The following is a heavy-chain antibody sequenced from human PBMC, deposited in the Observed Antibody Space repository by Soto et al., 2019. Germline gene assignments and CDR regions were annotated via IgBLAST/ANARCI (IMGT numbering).Heavy chain of an antibody. Sequence: PSETLSLTCTVSGGSISSGGYYWSWIRQHPGKGLEWIGYIYYSGSTYYNPSLKSRVTISVDTSKNQFSLKLSSVTAADTAVYYCAREPNLSYCGGDCYYFDYWGQGTLVTVSS. J-gene: IGHJ4*02. CDR2: IYYSGST. V-gene: IGHV4-31*03. D-gene: IGHD2-21*02. CDR1: GGSISSGGYY. CDR3: AREPNLSYCGGDCYYFDY.